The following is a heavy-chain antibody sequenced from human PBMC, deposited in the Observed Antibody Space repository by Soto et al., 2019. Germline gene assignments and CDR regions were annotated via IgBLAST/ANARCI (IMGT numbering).Heavy chain of an antibody. CDR2: ISYDGSNK. Sequence: GGSLRLSCAASGFTFSSYAMHWVRQAPGKGLEWVAVISYDGSNKYYADSVKGRFTISRDNSKNTLYLQMNSLRAEDTAVYYCASTTISDYYYGMDVWGQETTVTVS. D-gene: IGHD3-3*01. CDR1: GFTFSSYA. V-gene: IGHV3-30-3*01. J-gene: IGHJ6*02. CDR3: ASTTISDYYYGMDV.